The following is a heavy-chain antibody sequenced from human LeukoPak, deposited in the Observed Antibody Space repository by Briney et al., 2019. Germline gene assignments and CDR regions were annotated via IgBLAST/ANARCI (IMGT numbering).Heavy chain of an antibody. Sequence: GGSLRLSCAASGFTFSAYSMNWVRQAPGKGLEWVSFISGGGGTIYYADSVKGRLTISRDNAKNSLHLQMDSLRVEDTAVYYCARNQEIDYYDSSGFYWGVEYWGQGTLVTVSS. J-gene: IGHJ4*02. CDR3: ARNQEIDYYDSSGFYWGVEY. CDR2: ISGGGGTI. V-gene: IGHV3-48*01. CDR1: GFTFSAYS. D-gene: IGHD3-22*01.